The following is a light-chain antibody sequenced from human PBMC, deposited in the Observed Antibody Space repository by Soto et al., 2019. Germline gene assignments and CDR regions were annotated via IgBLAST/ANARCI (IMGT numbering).Light chain of an antibody. CDR2: DAS. Sequence: DIQMTQSPSSLSAAVGDRVTFTCQASQDITNYLNWYQQKPGKAPKLLIYDASNLETGVPSRFSGSGSGTDFLFSISTLQPEDIGTYYCQQYDNLPLTFGGGTKVDIK. V-gene: IGKV1-33*01. J-gene: IGKJ4*01. CDR3: QQYDNLPLT. CDR1: QDITNY.